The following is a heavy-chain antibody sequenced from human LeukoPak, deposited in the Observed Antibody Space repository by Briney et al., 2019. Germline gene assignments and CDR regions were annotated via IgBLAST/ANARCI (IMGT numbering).Heavy chain of an antibody. Sequence: PGGSLRLSCAASGFTFSSYAMSWVRQAPGKGLEWVSTISNSGGTTYYADSVRGRFTISRDNSKNALYLQMNSLRAEDTAIYYCAKSFGPVIAAAGTGADWGQGTLVTVSS. V-gene: IGHV3-23*01. CDR1: GFTFSSYA. D-gene: IGHD6-13*01. CDR2: ISNSGGTT. CDR3: AKSFGPVIAAAGTGAD. J-gene: IGHJ4*02.